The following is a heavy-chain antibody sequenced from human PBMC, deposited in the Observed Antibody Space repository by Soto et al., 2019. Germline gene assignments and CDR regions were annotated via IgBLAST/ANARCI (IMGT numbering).Heavy chain of an antibody. CDR2: IYWDDDK. J-gene: IGHJ4*02. D-gene: IGHD3-16*02. CDR3: IHIFNSNSGSYRYFDY. V-gene: IGHV2-5*02. CDR1: GFSLSTTHMG. Sequence: QITLKESGPTLVKPTQTLTLTCTFSGFSLSTTHMGVGWIRQPPGKALEWLTHIYWDDDKRYSRSLKSRLTLTKDTSKNQVVLTMTNMDPVDTATYYCIHIFNSNSGSYRYFDYWGQGTLVTVSS.